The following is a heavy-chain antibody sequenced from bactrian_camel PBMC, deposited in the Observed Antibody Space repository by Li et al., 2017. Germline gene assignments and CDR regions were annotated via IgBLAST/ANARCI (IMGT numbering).Heavy chain of an antibody. CDR2: IDSDGIA. D-gene: IGHD4*01. CDR3: AASASFILTPRFYRFESSDYPY. CDR1: GGTYSHYRPYC. Sequence: HVQLVESGGGSVQAGGSLRLSCEASGGTYSHYRPYCMGWFRQAPGKEREGVAAIDSDGIASYADSVKGRFTISKDNAGNSLFLHMTNLKPEDTAMYYCAASASFILTPRFYRFESSDYPYRGQGTQVTVS. J-gene: IGHJ4*01. V-gene: IGHV3S57*01.